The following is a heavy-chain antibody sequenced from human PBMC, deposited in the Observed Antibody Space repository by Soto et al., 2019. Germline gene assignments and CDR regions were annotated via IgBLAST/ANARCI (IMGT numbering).Heavy chain of an antibody. D-gene: IGHD3-22*01. V-gene: IGHV3-30*18. J-gene: IGHJ4*02. Sequence: PGGSLRLSCAASGFTFSSYGMHWVRQAPGKGLEWVAVISYDGSNKNYVDSVKGRFTISRDNSKNTVYLQMDSLRVEDTAVYYCAKDTYYYNRSGYYTFAYGGKGTLVPVSS. CDR2: ISYDGSNK. CDR1: GFTFSSYG. CDR3: AKDTYYYNRSGYYTFAY.